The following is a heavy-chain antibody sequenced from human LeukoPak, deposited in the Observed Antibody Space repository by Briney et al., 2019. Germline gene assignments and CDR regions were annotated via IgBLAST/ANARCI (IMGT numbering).Heavy chain of an antibody. CDR3: ARGSSTAVVILDPYYFDS. D-gene: IGHD3-22*01. CDR2: ISPSSGST. Sequence: ASVKVSCKASGYDFNSYYMHWLRQAPGQGLEWMAIISPSSGSTSFAQKFQGRLAMTRDTSTSKVYMELRSLRSEDTAVYYCARGSSTAVVILDPYYFDSWGQGTLVTVSS. V-gene: IGHV1-46*02. J-gene: IGHJ4*02. CDR1: GYDFNSYY.